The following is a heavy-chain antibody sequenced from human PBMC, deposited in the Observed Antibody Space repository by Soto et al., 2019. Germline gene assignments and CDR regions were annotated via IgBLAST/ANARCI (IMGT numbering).Heavy chain of an antibody. D-gene: IGHD6-13*01. CDR2: TSGSGGST. CDR3: AKDEAAAGTRWFDP. CDR1: GFTFSSYA. V-gene: IGHV3-23*01. J-gene: IGHJ5*02. Sequence: PGGSLRLSCAASGFTFSSYAMSWVRQAPGKGLEWVSATSGSGGSTYYADSVKGRFTISRDNSKNTLYLQMNSLRAEDTAVYYCAKDEAAAGTRWFDPWGQGTLVTVSS.